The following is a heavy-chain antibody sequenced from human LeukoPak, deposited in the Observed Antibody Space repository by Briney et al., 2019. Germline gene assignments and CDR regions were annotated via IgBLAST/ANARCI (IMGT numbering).Heavy chain of an antibody. D-gene: IGHD1-1*01. CDR1: GFTFSDYY. V-gene: IGHV3-74*01. J-gene: IGHJ4*02. CDR3: ARGGLEPVDY. Sequence: GGSLRLSCAASGFTFSDYYMTWIRQAPGKGLVWVSRTNTDGSSTSYADSVKGRFTISRDNAKNTLYLQMNSLRADDTAVYYCARGGLEPVDYWGQGTLVTVSS. CDR2: TNTDGSST.